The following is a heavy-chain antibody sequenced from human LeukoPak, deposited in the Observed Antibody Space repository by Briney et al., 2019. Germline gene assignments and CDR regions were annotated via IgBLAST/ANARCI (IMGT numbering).Heavy chain of an antibody. J-gene: IGHJ4*02. Sequence: PSETLSLTCAVYGGSFSGYYWSWIRRPPGKGLEWIGEINHSGSTNYNPSLKSRVTISVDTSKNQFSLKLSSVTAADTAVYYCARVWNYYGSGASDYWGQGTLVTVSS. D-gene: IGHD3-10*01. V-gene: IGHV4-34*01. CDR3: ARVWNYYGSGASDY. CDR2: INHSGST. CDR1: GGSFSGYY.